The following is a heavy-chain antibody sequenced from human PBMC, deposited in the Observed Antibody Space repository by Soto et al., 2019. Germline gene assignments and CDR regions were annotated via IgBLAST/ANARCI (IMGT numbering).Heavy chain of an antibody. CDR1: GGSISSYY. CDR2: IYYSGST. J-gene: IGHJ3*02. CDR3: ARGAYYYDSSGYGGDFDI. V-gene: IGHV4-59*01. Sequence: QVQLQESGPGLVKPSETLSLTCTVSGGSISSYYWSWIRQPPGKGLEWIGYIYYSGSTNYNPSLKSRVTLSVDTPKNQFSLKLSTVTAADTAVYYCARGAYYYDSSGYGGDFDIWGQGTMVTVSS. D-gene: IGHD3-22*01.